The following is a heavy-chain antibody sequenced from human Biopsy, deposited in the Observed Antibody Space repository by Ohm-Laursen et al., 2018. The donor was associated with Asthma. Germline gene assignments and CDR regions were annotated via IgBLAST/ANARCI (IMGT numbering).Heavy chain of an antibody. V-gene: IGHV4-31*02. J-gene: IGHJ4*02. D-gene: IGHD3-22*01. CDR2: IYYSGST. CDR3: ARAQDYYDSRGYYRSFDY. Sequence: SDTLSLTCTVSYGSITSGGYYRTWIRQHPGKGLEWIGFIYYSGSTYYNPSLKSRVSISIDTSKNQFSLKLSSVTAADTAVYYCARAQDYYDSRGYYRSFDYWGQGTLVTVSS. CDR1: YGSITSGGYY.